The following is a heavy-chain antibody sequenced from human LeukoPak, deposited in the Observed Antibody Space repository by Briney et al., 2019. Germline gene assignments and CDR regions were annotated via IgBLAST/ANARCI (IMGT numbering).Heavy chain of an antibody. J-gene: IGHJ4*02. D-gene: IGHD3-22*01. CDR1: GGSFSGYY. V-gene: IGHV4-34*01. CDR3: ARGHYYYDSSGYLDY. CDR2: INHSGST. Sequence: QPSETLSLTCAVYGGSFSGYYWSWIRQPPGKGLEWIGEINHSGSTNYNPSLKSRVTISVDTSKNQFSLKLSSVTAADTAVYYCARGHYYYDSSGYLDYWGQGTLVTVSS.